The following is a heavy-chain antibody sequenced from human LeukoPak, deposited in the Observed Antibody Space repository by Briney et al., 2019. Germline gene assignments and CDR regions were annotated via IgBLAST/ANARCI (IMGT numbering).Heavy chain of an antibody. V-gene: IGHV3-74*01. CDR1: GFTFSSYW. CDR2: INSDGSST. D-gene: IGHD1-7*01. J-gene: IGHJ4*02. CDR3: ARETTYNWNYEGRAFDY. Sequence: GGSLRLSCAASGFTFSSYWMHWVRQAPGKGLVWVSRINSDGSSTSYTDSVEGRFTISRDNAKNTLYLQMNSLRAEDTAVYYCARETTYNWNYEGRAFDYWGQGTLVTVSS.